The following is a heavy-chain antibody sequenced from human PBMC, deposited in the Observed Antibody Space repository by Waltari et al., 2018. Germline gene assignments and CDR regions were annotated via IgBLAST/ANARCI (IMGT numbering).Heavy chain of an antibody. CDR3: ARGDSSGWLPVYYFDY. V-gene: IGHV4-39*07. CDR1: GGSISSSSYY. J-gene: IGHJ4*02. D-gene: IGHD6-19*01. Sequence: QLQLQESGPGLGKPSETLSLTCTVSGGSISSSSYYWGWIRQPPGKGLEWIGSIYYSGSTYYNPSLKSRVTISVDTSKNQFSLKLSSVTAADTAVYYCARGDSSGWLPVYYFDYWGQGTLVTVSS. CDR2: IYYSGST.